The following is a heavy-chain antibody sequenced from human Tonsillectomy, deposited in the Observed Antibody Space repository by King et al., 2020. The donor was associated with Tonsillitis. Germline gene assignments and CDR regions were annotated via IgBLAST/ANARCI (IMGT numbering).Heavy chain of an antibody. Sequence: LQMQESGPGLVKPSQTLSLTCTVSGGSISSGGYYWRWIRQHPGKGLEWIGYIYYSGSTYYNPSLKSRVNISVDTSKNQFSLKLSSVTAADTAVYYCARATYYYDSSGYSPSYYFDYWGQGTLVTVSS. CDR1: GGSISSGGYY. CDR3: ARATYYYDSSGYSPSYYFDY. CDR2: IYYSGST. V-gene: IGHV4-31*03. J-gene: IGHJ4*02. D-gene: IGHD3-22*01.